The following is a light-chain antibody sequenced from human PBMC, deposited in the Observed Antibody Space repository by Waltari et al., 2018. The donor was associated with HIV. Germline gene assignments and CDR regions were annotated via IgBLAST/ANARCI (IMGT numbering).Light chain of an antibody. CDR1: QCIEHF. CDR2: DAS. Sequence: EIVLTQSPATLSLSPGERATLSCRASQCIEHFLVWYQQKPGQAPRLVVYDASKRASGVPTRFTGSWSGTDFTLTIDNLEPEDFALYFCQQRHSFPPTFGGGSKVE. J-gene: IGKJ4*01. CDR3: QQRHSFPPT. V-gene: IGKV3-11*01.